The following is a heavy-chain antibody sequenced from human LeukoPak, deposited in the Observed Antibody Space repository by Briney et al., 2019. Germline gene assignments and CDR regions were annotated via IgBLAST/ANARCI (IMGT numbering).Heavy chain of an antibody. CDR1: GYTFTSYA. Sequence: GASVKVSCKASGYTFTSYAMNWVRHPPGQGLEWMGWINTNTGNPTYAQGFTGRFVFSLDTSVSTAYLQISSLKAEDTGVYYCARASTDLICTGYSKTDDYWGQGTLVTVSS. CDR3: ARASTDLICTGYSKTDDY. V-gene: IGHV7-4-1*02. CDR2: INTNTGNP. D-gene: IGHD6-13*01. J-gene: IGHJ4*02.